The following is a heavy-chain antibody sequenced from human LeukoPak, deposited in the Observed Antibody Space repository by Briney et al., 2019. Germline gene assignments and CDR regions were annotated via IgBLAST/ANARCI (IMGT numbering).Heavy chain of an antibody. CDR1: GFTFTDYY. Sequence: GGSLRLSCTASGFTFTDYYMSWIRQAPEKGLEWVSYITSSGSTIYYAGSVKGRFSISRDNAKNSVYLQMNSLRDDDTAVYYCARVDGSGWFRYWGQGTLVTVSS. CDR3: ARVDGSGWFRY. CDR2: ITSSGSTI. D-gene: IGHD6-19*01. V-gene: IGHV3-11*04. J-gene: IGHJ4*02.